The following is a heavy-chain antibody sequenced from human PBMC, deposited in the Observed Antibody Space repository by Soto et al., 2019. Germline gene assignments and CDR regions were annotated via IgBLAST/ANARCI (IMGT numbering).Heavy chain of an antibody. CDR1: GFTFDDYA. V-gene: IGHV3-9*01. CDR3: AKDRANYYYYYMDV. CDR2: ISWNSGSI. Sequence: GGSLRLSCASSGFTFDDYAMHLVRQAPGKGLEWVSGISWNSGSIGYADSVKGRFTISRDNAKNSLYLQMNSLRAEDTALYYCAKDRANYYYYYMDVWGKGTTVTVSS. J-gene: IGHJ6*03.